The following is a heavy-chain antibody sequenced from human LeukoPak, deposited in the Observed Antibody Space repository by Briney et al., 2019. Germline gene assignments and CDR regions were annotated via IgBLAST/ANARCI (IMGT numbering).Heavy chain of an antibody. Sequence: PSETLSLTCTVSGGSISSSSYSWGWIRQPPGKGLEWIGSIYYSGSTYYNPSLKSRVTISVDTSKNQFSLKLSSVTAADTAVYYCARLGCSSTSCSRHNWFDPWGQGTLVTVSS. CDR3: ARLGCSSTSCSRHNWFDP. J-gene: IGHJ5*02. CDR2: IYYSGST. V-gene: IGHV4-39*01. CDR1: GGSISSSSYS. D-gene: IGHD2-2*01.